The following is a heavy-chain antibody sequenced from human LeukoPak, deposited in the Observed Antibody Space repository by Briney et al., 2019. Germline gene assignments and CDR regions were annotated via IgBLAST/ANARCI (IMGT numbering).Heavy chain of an antibody. CDR2: MYTSGST. V-gene: IGHV4-61*02. CDR3: ARVGGTVTHSWYFDL. Sequence: PSETLSLTCAVSGGSISSGGYSWSWIRQPAGRGLEWIGRMYTSGSTNYNPSLKSRVTMSLDTSKNQFSLELTSVTAADTAVYYCARVGGTVTHSWYFDLWGRGTLVTVSS. CDR1: GGSISSGGYS. J-gene: IGHJ2*01. D-gene: IGHD4-17*01.